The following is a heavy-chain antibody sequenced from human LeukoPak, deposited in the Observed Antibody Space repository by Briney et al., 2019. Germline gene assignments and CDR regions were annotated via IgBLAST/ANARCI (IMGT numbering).Heavy chain of an antibody. Sequence: SETLSLTCTVSGGSISSYYWSWIRQPPGKGLEWIGYIYYSGSTNYNPSLKSRVTISVDTSKNQFSLKLSSVTAADTAVYYCARGGGFWSGDNYAFDIWGQGTMVTVSS. J-gene: IGHJ3*02. V-gene: IGHV4-59*01. CDR2: IYYSGST. CDR3: ARGGGFWSGDNYAFDI. D-gene: IGHD3-3*01. CDR1: GGSISSYY.